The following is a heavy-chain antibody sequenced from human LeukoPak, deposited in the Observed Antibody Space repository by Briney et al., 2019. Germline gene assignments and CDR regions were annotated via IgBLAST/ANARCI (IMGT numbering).Heavy chain of an antibody. CDR1: GYSYTGYW. CDR3: APQTAMGRSGDY. CDR2: IHPSDPQT. D-gene: IGHD5-18*01. V-gene: IGHV5-51*01. Sequence: GGSLKISGKASGYSYTGYWIGWVRRMPGKGLEWMGIIHPSDPQTRYTPSFQGQVTISVDKSLTTADLQWNSLKASDTAMYYCAPQTAMGRSGDYWGQGTLVTVSS. J-gene: IGHJ4*02.